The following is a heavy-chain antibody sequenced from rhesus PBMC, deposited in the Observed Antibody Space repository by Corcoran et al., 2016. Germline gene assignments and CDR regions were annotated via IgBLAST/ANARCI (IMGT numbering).Heavy chain of an antibody. CDR2: INGSSGST. D-gene: IGHD1-1-1*01. V-gene: IGHV4-165*01. CDR1: GYSSSSNY. Sequence: QVQLQESGPGLVKPSETLSLTCAVSGYSSSSNYWSWIRQPPGKGLEWIGYINGSSGSTYYNPSLKSLVTISTDTSKNQFSLKLSPVTAADTAVYYCALIAGISFYYFDYWGQGVLVTVSS. J-gene: IGHJ4*01. CDR3: ALIAGISFYYFDY.